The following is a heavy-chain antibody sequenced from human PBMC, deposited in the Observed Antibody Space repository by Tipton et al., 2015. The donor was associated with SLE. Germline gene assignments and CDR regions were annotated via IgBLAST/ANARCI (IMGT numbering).Heavy chain of an antibody. V-gene: IGHV4-61*02. Sequence: TLSLTCTVSGGSISSGSYYWSWIRQPAGKGLEWIGRIYTSGSTNYNPPLKSRVTISVDTSKNQFSLKLSSVTAADTAVYYCARGHDSSGYYDYWGQGTLVTVSS. CDR1: GGSISSGSYY. CDR3: ARGHDSSGYYDY. D-gene: IGHD3-22*01. CDR2: IYTSGST. J-gene: IGHJ4*02.